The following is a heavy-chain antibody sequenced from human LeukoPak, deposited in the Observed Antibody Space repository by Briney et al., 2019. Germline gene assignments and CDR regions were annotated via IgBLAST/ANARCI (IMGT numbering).Heavy chain of an antibody. CDR3: ARDAGYCTGGSCWYFDH. CDR2: INLNSGGT. Sequence: GASVNVSCKPSGYTFTDYYMHWVRQAPGQGLEWMGWINLNSGGTNFAQRFQGRVTMTRDTSISTAYMDLSRLISDDTAVYYCARDAGYCTGGSCWYFDHWGQGTLATVSS. D-gene: IGHD2-15*01. V-gene: IGHV1-2*02. J-gene: IGHJ4*02. CDR1: GYTFTDYY.